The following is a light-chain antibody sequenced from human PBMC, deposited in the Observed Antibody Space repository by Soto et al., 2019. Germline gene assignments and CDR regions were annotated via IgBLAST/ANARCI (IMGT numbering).Light chain of an antibody. V-gene: IGKV3-20*01. CDR3: QQYGSSLLT. J-gene: IGKJ4*01. CDR2: GAS. Sequence: EIVSTQSPGTLALSPGERATLSCRASQSVDSNYLAWYQQIPGQAPRLLIYGASSRATGIPDRFSGSGSGTDFTLSISRLEPEDFAVYYCQQYGSSLLTFGGGTKVDIK. CDR1: QSVDSNY.